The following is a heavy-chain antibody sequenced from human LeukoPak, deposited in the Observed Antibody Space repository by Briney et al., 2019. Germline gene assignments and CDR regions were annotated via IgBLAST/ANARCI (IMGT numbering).Heavy chain of an antibody. CDR1: GFTFDDYA. V-gene: IGHV3-9*03. CDR3: AKGSAMVTDLPFFDY. J-gene: IGHJ4*02. Sequence: PGRSLRLSCAASGFTFDDYAMHWVRQVPGKGLEWVSGISWNTGSIGYADSVKGRFTISRDNAKNSLYLQMNSLRTEDMALYYCAKGSAMVTDLPFFDYWGQGTLVTVS. D-gene: IGHD5-18*01. CDR2: ISWNTGSI.